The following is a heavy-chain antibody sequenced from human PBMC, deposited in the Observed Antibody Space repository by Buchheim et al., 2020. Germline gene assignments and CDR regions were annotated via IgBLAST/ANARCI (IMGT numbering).Heavy chain of an antibody. V-gene: IGHV3-48*03. CDR3: AREQVAVAGTGYWFDP. Sequence: EVQLVESGGGLVQPGGSLRLSCAASGFTFSSYEMNWVRQAPGKGLEWVSYISSSGSTIYYADSVKGRFTIPRDNAKNSLYLQMNSLRAEDTAVYYCAREQVAVAGTGYWFDPWGQGTL. J-gene: IGHJ5*02. CDR2: ISSSGSTI. CDR1: GFTFSSYE. D-gene: IGHD6-19*01.